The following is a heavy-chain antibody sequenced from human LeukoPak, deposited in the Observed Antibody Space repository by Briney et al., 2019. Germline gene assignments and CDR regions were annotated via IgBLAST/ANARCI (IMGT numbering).Heavy chain of an antibody. Sequence: AAVKVSFRASGYTFTSYGISWVRHAPGQGLEWMGWITAYNDNTNYAQKLQARVTMTTATSTSTAYMELRRLRSHDTAVYHCARALLWFGEPSHIDYRGQGTPVTASS. D-gene: IGHD3-10*01. CDR2: ITAYNDNT. CDR1: GYTFTSYG. CDR3: ARALLWFGEPSHIDY. J-gene: IGHJ4*02. V-gene: IGHV1-18*01.